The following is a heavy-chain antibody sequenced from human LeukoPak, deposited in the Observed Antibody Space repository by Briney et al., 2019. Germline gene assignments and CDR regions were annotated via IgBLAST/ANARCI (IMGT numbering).Heavy chain of an antibody. Sequence: SQTLSLTCAISGDSVSGNSAAWNWIRQSPSRGLEWLGRTYYRSKWYNDYAVSVKSRITINPDTSKNQFSLQLNSVTPEDTAVYYCAREDIAAAGTGGFDPWGQGTLVTVSS. CDR1: GDSVSGNSAA. J-gene: IGHJ5*02. CDR2: TYYRSKWYN. D-gene: IGHD6-13*01. V-gene: IGHV6-1*01. CDR3: AREDIAAAGTGGFDP.